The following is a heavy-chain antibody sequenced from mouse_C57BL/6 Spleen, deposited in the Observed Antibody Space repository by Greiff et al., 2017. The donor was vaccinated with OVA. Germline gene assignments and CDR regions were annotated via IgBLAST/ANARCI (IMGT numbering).Heavy chain of an antibody. V-gene: IGHV1-15*01. Sequence: QVHVKHSGAELVRPGASVTLSCKASGYTFTDYEMHWVKQTPVHGLEWIGAIDPETGGTAYNQKFKGKAILTADKSSSTAYMELRSLTSEDSAVYYCTRGTGDYWGQGTTLTVSS. CDR3: TRGTGDY. CDR2: IDPETGGT. J-gene: IGHJ2*01. CDR1: GYTFTDYE. D-gene: IGHD3-3*01.